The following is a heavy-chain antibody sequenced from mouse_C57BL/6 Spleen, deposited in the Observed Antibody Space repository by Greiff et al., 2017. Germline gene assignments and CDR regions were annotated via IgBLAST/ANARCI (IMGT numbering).Heavy chain of an antibody. CDR1: GYTFTSYW. CDR3: ARGDGCYGGYFDV. Sequence: QVQLQQPGAELVKPGASVKMSCKASGYTFTSYWITWVKQRPGQGLEWIGDIYPGSGSTNYNEKFKSKATLTVDTSSSTAYMQLRSLTSEDSAVYYCARGDGCYGGYFDVWGTGTTVTVSS. V-gene: IGHV1-55*01. CDR2: IYPGSGST. J-gene: IGHJ1*03. D-gene: IGHD2-3*01.